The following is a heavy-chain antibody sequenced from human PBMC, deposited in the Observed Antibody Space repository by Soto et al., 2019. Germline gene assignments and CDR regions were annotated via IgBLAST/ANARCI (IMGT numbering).Heavy chain of an antibody. CDR1: GGPFSGYY. J-gene: IGHJ6*03. Sequence: QVQLQQWGAGLLKPSETLSLTCAVYGGPFSGYYWSWIRQPPGTGLEWIGEIIHSGTTNYNPSLKSRVTMSVDTSKNQFSLKLSSVTAADTAVYYCARKRVATFYYNMDVWGQGTTVTVSS. CDR2: IIHSGTT. V-gene: IGHV4-34*12. CDR3: ARKRVATFYYNMDV. D-gene: IGHD5-12*01.